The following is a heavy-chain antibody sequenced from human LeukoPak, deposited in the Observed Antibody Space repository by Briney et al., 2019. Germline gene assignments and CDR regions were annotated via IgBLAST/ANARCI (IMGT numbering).Heavy chain of an antibody. V-gene: IGHV4-4*07. Sequence: SETLSLTCTVSGGSICSYYWSWIRQPAGKGLQWIGRIYSSGSTNYNPSLKSRVTMSVDTSKNQFSLRLTSVTAADTAVYYCARVRRYSGRSDVFDIWGQGTMVTVSS. CDR2: IYSSGST. CDR3: ARVRRYSGRSDVFDI. CDR1: GGSICSYY. J-gene: IGHJ3*02. D-gene: IGHD1-26*01.